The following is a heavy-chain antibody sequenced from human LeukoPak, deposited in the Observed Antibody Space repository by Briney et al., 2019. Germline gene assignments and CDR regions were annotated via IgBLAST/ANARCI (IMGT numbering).Heavy chain of an antibody. CDR2: INHSGST. CDR1: GGSFSGYY. CDR3: ARENYDFWSGYHFDY. J-gene: IGHJ4*02. V-gene: IGHV4-34*01. D-gene: IGHD3-3*01. Sequence: SETLSLTCAVYGGSFSGYYWSWIRQPPGKGLEWIGEINHSGSTNYNPSLKSRVTKSVDTSKNQFSLKLSSVTAADTAVYYCARENYDFWSGYHFDYWGQGTLVTVSS.